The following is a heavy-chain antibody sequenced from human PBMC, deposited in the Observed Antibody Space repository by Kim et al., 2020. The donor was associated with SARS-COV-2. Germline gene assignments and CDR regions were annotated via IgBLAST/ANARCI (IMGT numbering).Heavy chain of an antibody. D-gene: IGHD2-15*01. J-gene: IGHJ4*02. CDR2: ISGSGGST. Sequence: GGSLRLSCAASGFTFSIYAMSWVRQAPGKGLEWVSAISGSGGSTYYADSVKGRFTISRDNSKNTLYLQMNSLRAEDTAVYYCAKDPVDIVVVVAATGGYFDYWGQGTLVTVSS. CDR3: AKDPVDIVVVVAATGGYFDY. V-gene: IGHV3-23*01. CDR1: GFTFSIYA.